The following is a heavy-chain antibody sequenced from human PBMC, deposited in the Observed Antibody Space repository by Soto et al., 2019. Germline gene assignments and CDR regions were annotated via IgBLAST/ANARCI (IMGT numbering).Heavy chain of an antibody. J-gene: IGHJ6*02. CDR3: ARGGVYGTDPYYRGMDV. V-gene: IGHV3-23*01. Sequence: GGSLRLSCAASGFTFRAFGMSWIRQTPEKGLEWVSSINLFDGRTYYTDSVKGRFTISKDDSKNTVSLQLNSLRVDDTAIYYCARGGVYGTDPYYRGMDVWGQGRPVTVSS. D-gene: IGHD4-17*01. CDR1: GFTFRAFG. CDR2: INLFDGRT.